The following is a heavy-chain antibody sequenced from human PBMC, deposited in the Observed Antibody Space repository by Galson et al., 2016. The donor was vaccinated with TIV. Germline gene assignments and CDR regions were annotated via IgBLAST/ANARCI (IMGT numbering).Heavy chain of an antibody. J-gene: IGHJ5*02. CDR3: ARLVSRSWSADRFDP. CDR2: MNPDNAKT. V-gene: IGHV1-8*01. D-gene: IGHD6-13*01. CDR1: GYTFTNDH. Sequence: SVKVSCKASGYTFTNDHIHWVRQVSGQGPEWVGWMNPDNAKTGFAQTFQGRVAMTRNTSVSTVYMELSMLTSEDTAVYYCARLVSRSWSADRFDPWGQGTLVTVSS.